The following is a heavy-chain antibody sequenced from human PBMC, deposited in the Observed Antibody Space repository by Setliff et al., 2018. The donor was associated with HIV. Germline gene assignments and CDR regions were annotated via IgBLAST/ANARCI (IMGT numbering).Heavy chain of an antibody. CDR3: AGHPSGKPARIDY. CDR1: GGSISSGGYY. D-gene: IGHD2-2*01. CDR2: IYYSGNT. V-gene: IGHV4-39*01. J-gene: IGHJ4*02. Sequence: SETLSLTCTVSGGSISSGGYYWGWIRRPPGRGLEWIGSIYYSGNTYYNPSLKRRVTMSVDTSNNQFSLSLTSVTAPDTATCYCAGHPSGKPARIDYWGRGTLVTVSS.